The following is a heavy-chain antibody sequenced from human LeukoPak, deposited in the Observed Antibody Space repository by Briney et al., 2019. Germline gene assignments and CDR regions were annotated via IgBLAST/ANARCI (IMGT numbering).Heavy chain of an antibody. CDR2: IYYSGTT. CDR3: ARLGNGDYEYFQH. Sequence: SETLSLTCSVSGASINGYYWSWIRQPPGKGLECIGYIYYSGTTNYNPSLESRVTIFLDTSRNQFSLRLRSVTAADTAVYYCARLGNGDYEYFQHWGQGTLVTVSS. D-gene: IGHD4-17*01. J-gene: IGHJ1*01. CDR1: GASINGYY. V-gene: IGHV4-59*08.